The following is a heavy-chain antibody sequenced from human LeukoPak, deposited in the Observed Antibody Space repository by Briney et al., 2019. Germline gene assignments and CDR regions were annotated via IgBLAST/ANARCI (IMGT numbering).Heavy chain of an antibody. Sequence: GGSLRLSCAASGFIVSSNYMSWVRQAPGKGLEWVSVIYSGGSTYYADSVKGRFTISRDNSKNTLYLQMNSLRGEDTAVYYCARDRDGYNSGLGYWGQGTLVTVSS. CDR1: GFIVSSNY. CDR3: ARDRDGYNSGLGY. CDR2: IYSGGST. D-gene: IGHD5-24*01. J-gene: IGHJ4*02. V-gene: IGHV3-53*01.